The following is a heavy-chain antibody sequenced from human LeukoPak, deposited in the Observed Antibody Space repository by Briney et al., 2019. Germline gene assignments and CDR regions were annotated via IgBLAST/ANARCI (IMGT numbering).Heavy chain of an antibody. CDR2: IYPGDSDT. CDR1: GYSFTSYW. J-gene: IGHJ4*02. CDR3: ARQVDTAMAYCDY. Sequence: GESLKISCKTSGYSFTSYWIGWVRQVPGKGLEWIGIIYPGDSDTKYSPSFQGQVTISADKSINTAYLQRKSLKASDTAMYYCARQVDTAMAYCDYWGQGTLVTVSS. V-gene: IGHV5-51*01. D-gene: IGHD5-18*01.